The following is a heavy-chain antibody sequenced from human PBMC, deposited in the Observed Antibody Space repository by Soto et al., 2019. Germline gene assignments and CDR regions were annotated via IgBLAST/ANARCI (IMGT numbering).Heavy chain of an antibody. CDR2: INPNSGGT. V-gene: IGHV1-2*04. CDR1: GYTFTGYY. CDR3: ARDLPFEYYDILTGYYNVGNWFDP. J-gene: IGHJ5*02. D-gene: IGHD3-9*01. Sequence: ASVKVSCKASGYTFTGYYMHWVRQAPGQGLEWMGWINPNSGGTNYAQKFQGWVTMTRDTSISTAYMELSRLRSDDTAVYYCARDLPFEYYDILTGYYNVGNWFDPWGQGTLVTVSS.